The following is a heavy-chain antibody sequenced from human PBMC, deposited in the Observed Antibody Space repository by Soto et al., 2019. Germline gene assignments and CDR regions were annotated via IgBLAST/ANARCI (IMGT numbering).Heavy chain of an antibody. CDR2: ISPYYGNT. J-gene: IGHJ4*02. Sequence: GPEVTKPGASVKVSCKTSGYNFTDFSITWVRQAPGQGLEWMGWISPYYGNTKYAEKFQDRVTMTADTSTNTVYLELRTLRSGDTAIYYCARKVLFCDFCGQGALVTVSS. CDR3: ARKVLFCDF. V-gene: IGHV1-18*01. D-gene: IGHD3-9*01. CDR1: GYNFTDFS.